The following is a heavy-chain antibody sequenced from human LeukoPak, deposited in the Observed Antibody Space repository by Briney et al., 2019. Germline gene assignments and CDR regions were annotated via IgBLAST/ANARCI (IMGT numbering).Heavy chain of an antibody. CDR3: ARGGGGRGYYYYMDV. CDR1: GFTFSGYG. D-gene: IGHD1-26*01. CDR2: ISGSGGST. J-gene: IGHJ6*03. Sequence: GGSLRLSCAASGFTFSGYGMSWVRQAPGKGLEWVSAISGSGGSTYYADSVKGRFTISRDNAKNSLYLQMNSLRAEDTAVYYCARGGGGRGYYYYMDVWGKGTTVTVSS. V-gene: IGHV3-23*01.